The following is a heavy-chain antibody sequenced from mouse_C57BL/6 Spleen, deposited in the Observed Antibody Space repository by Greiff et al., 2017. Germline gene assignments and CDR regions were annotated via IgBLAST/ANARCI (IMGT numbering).Heavy chain of an antibody. CDR3: ASPTAQAPFAD. D-gene: IGHD3-2*02. V-gene: IGHV1-55*01. Sequence: QVQLQPPGAALVKPGASVNMSCTASGYTFTSYWITWVKQRPGPGLEWLGDLYPGSGSTNYNEKFKSKATLTVDSSSITSYMQLISLTSEDSAVYYCASPTAQAPFADWGQGTLVTVAA. CDR2: LYPGSGST. J-gene: IGHJ3*01. CDR1: GYTFTSYW.